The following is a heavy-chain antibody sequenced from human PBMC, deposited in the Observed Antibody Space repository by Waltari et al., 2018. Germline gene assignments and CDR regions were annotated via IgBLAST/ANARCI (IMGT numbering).Heavy chain of an antibody. J-gene: IGHJ3*02. Sequence: QVQLVQSGAEVKKPGSSVKVSCKASGGTFSSYAISWVRQAPGQGLEWMGRIIPIFGTANYAQKFQGRVTITADKSTSTAYMELSSLRSEDTAVYYCARDYYDSSGYYSDAFDIWGQGTMVTVSS. CDR2: IIPIFGTA. CDR3: ARDYYDSSGYYSDAFDI. CDR1: GGTFSSYA. D-gene: IGHD3-22*01. V-gene: IGHV1-69*08.